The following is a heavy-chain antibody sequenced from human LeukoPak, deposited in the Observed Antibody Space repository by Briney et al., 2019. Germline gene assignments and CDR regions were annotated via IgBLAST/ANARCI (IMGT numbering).Heavy chain of an antibody. Sequence: GASVKVSCKASGYTCTSYYMHWVRQAPGQGLEWMGIINPSGGSTSYAQQFQGRVTMTRDTSTSTVYMELSSVRSEDTAVYYCARGDSSGYSVFHYWGQGTLVTVSS. CDR3: ARGDSSGYSVFHY. CDR2: INPSGGST. J-gene: IGHJ4*02. V-gene: IGHV1-46*01. D-gene: IGHD3-22*01. CDR1: GYTCTSYY.